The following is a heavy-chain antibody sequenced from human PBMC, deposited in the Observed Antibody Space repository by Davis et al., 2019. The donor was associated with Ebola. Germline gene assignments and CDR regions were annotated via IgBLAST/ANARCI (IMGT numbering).Heavy chain of an antibody. D-gene: IGHD2-21*01. J-gene: IGHJ4*02. V-gene: IGHV3-53*01. CDR2: IYSGGST. CDR3: AKFTYCGGDCYSGYFDY. CDR1: GFTVSSNY. Sequence: PGGSLRLSCAASGFTVSSNYMSWVRQAPGKGLEWVSVIYSGGSTDFADSVKGRFTISRDNSKNTLYLQMNSLRAEDTAVYYCAKFTYCGGDCYSGYFDYWGQGTLVTVSS.